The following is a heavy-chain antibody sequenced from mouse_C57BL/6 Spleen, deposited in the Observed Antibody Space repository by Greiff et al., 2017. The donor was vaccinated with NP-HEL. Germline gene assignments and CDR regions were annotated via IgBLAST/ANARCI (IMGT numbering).Heavy chain of an antibody. CDR1: GFTFSDYY. CDR2: ISNGGGST. Sequence: DVMLVESGGGLVQPGGSLKLSCAASGFTFSDYYMYWVRQTPEKRLEWVAYISNGGGSTYYPDTVKGRFTISRDNAKNTLYLQMSRLKSEDTAMYYCARQGALGNFDYWGQGTTLTVSS. CDR3: ARQGALGNFDY. D-gene: IGHD4-1*01. V-gene: IGHV5-12*01. J-gene: IGHJ2*01.